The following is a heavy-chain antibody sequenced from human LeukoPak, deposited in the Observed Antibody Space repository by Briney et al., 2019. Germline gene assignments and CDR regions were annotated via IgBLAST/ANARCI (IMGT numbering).Heavy chain of an antibody. V-gene: IGHV4-61*02. CDR2: VYASGST. J-gene: IGHJ4*02. CDR1: GGSIGSGSYC. D-gene: IGHD3-9*01. Sequence: PSESLSLTLSVSGGSIGSGSYCWSWLRQPAWNGLEWIGRVYASGSTTYTPSLKSRVTISVDTSKTQISLKLSSVTAADTAVYYCARTPVLRYFDWLFSFDYWGQGTLVTVSS. CDR3: ARTPVLRYFDWLFSFDY.